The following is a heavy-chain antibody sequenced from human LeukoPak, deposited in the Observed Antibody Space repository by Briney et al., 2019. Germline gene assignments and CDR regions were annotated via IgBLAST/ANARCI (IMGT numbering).Heavy chain of an antibody. J-gene: IGHJ4*02. V-gene: IGHV4-34*01. D-gene: IGHD4-11*01. CDR3: ARGRPTVIIGCFEY. Sequence: SETLSLTCAVYGGSFSGYYWSWIRQPPGKGLEWIGEINHSGSTNYNPSLKSRVTISVDTSKNQFSLKLNSVTAADTAVYYCARGRPTVIIGCFEYWGQGILLTVSS. CDR1: GGSFSGYY. CDR2: INHSGST.